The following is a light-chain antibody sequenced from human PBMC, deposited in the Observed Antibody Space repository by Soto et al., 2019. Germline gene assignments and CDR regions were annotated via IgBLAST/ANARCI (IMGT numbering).Light chain of an antibody. CDR2: EAS. V-gene: IGKV1-5*03. J-gene: IGKJ2*01. CDR1: QSINNW. CDR3: QQYYSYSST. Sequence: DIKMTQSPSTLSASVGDRVTITCRASQSINNWLAWYQQKPGKAPKLLIYEASSLVSGVPSGFSGSGSGTQVTLTSSSQQTDYSADYYCQQYYSYSSTFGQGCKLDI.